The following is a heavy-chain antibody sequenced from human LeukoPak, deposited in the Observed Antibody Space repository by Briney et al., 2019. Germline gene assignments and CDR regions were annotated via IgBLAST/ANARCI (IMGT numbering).Heavy chain of an antibody. D-gene: IGHD3-22*01. J-gene: IGHJ4*02. CDR2: IRSKAYGGTT. V-gene: IGHV3-49*03. CDR1: GFTFGDYA. CDR3: TRGGRQDYYDSSGYLDY. Sequence: PGGSLRLSCTASGFTFGDYAMSWFRQAPGKGLEWVGFIRSKAYGGTTEYAASVKGRFTISRDDSKSIAYLQMNSLKTEDTAVYYCTRGGRQDYYDSSGYLDYRGQGTLVTVSS.